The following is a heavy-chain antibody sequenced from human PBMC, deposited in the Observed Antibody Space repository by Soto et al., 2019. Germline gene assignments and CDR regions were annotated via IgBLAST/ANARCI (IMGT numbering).Heavy chain of an antibody. V-gene: IGHV1-8*01. CDR1: GYTLTSYD. D-gene: IGHD5-18*01. CDR2: MNPNSGNT. CDR3: ARGRAHTATVWGGFDP. Sequence: QVQLVQSGAEVKKPGASVKVSCKASGYTLTSYDINWVRQATGQGLEWMGWMNPNSGNTGYAQKFQGRVTMTRNTSIRTAYMELSSLRSEDTAVYYCARGRAHTATVWGGFDPWGQGTLVTVSS. J-gene: IGHJ5*02.